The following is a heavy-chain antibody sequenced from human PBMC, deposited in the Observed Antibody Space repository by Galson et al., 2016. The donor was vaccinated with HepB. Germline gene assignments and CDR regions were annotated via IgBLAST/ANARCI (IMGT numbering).Heavy chain of an antibody. CDR1: GFTFSSYV. CDR2: ISGSGFNT. D-gene: IGHD1-26*01. V-gene: IGHV3-23*01. Sequence: SCAASGFTFSSYVMTWVRQAPGKGLEWVSAISGSGFNTYYADSVKGRFTISRDNSKNTLYLQMYSLGAEDTAVYYCAKDGVGAIADWFDPWGQGTLVTVSS. J-gene: IGHJ5*02. CDR3: AKDGVGAIADWFDP.